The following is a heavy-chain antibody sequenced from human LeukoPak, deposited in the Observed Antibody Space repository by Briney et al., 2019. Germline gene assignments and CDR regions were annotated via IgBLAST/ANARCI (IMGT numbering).Heavy chain of an antibody. J-gene: IGHJ6*03. D-gene: IGHD2-2*01. Sequence: PGGSLRLSCAASGFSFTKTGMHWVRQAPGKGLEWVAFIRYDGSNKYYADSVKGRVSISRDNFKNTVSLQMNSLRAEDTAVYYCTKDSWDCSGNRCPQFYYYTDVWGKGTTVTVSS. CDR3: TKDSWDCSGNRCPQFYYYTDV. V-gene: IGHV3-30*02. CDR1: GFSFTKTG. CDR2: IRYDGSNK.